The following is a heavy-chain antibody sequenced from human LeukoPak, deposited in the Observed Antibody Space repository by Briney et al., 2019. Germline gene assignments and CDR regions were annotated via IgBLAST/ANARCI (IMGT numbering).Heavy chain of an antibody. J-gene: IGHJ4*02. D-gene: IGHD4-17*01. CDR2: TNGGGDYT. CDR3: SKGANIGGDYGVFDY. Sequence: GGSLRLSCAASGFSFSSYGMHWVRQAPGKGLEWVSSTNGGGDYTYYADSVRGRFSISRDNSDNTLYLQMSSLRADDTAVYYCSKGANIGGDYGVFDYWGQGTLDTVSS. CDR1: GFSFSSYG. V-gene: IGHV3-23*01.